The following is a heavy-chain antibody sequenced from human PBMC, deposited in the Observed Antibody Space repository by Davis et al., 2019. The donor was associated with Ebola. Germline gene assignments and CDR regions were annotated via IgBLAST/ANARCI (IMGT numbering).Heavy chain of an antibody. Sequence: MPSETLSLTCAVSGGSISSGGYSWSWIRQPPGKGLEWIGYIYHSGSTYYNPSLKSRVTISVDRSKNQFSLKLSSVTAADTAVYYCARVGEGDSYDYWGQGTLVTVSS. D-gene: IGHD3-16*01. CDR1: GGSISSGGYS. CDR2: IYHSGST. V-gene: IGHV4-30-2*01. CDR3: ARVGEGDSYDY. J-gene: IGHJ4*02.